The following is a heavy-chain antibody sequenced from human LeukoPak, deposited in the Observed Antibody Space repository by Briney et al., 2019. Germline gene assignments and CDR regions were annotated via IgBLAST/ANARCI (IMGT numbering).Heavy chain of an antibody. J-gene: IGHJ5*02. V-gene: IGHV3-49*03. D-gene: IGHD2-2*01. CDR2: IRSKAYGGTT. CDR1: GFPFSSYG. Sequence: GGSLRLSCAASGFPFSSYGMSWIRQGPGKGLEWVGFIRSKAYGGTTDYAASVKGRFTISRDDSKSIAYLQMNSLKTEDTAVYYCTRGGRYCSGTSCYLNWFDPWGQGTLVTVSS. CDR3: TRGGRYCSGTSCYLNWFDP.